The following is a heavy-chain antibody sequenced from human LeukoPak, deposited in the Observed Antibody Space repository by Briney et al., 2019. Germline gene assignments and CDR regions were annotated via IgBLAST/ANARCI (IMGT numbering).Heavy chain of an antibody. V-gene: IGHV3-7*01. J-gene: IGHJ6*02. CDR1: EFTFSDYW. D-gene: IGHD3-10*01. Sequence: GGSLRLSCAASEFTFSDYWMSWVRQAPGKGREWVANIKQGGSEKYYVDSVKGRFTISRDNAKNSLYLQMNSLRAEDTAVYYCARDNSLLWFGELEYGMDVWGQGTTVTVSS. CDR2: IKQGGSEK. CDR3: ARDNSLLWFGELEYGMDV.